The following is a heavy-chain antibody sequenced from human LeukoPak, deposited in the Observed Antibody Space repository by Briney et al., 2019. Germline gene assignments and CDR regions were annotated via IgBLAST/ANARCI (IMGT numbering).Heavy chain of an antibody. CDR2: IIPIFGTA. CDR3: ARALDSSGYYTVTTSSFDY. V-gene: IGHV1-69*05. CDR1: GGTFSSYA. Sequence: SVKVSCKASGGTFSSYAISWVRQAPGQGLEWMGRIIPIFGTANYAQKFQGRVTITTDESTSTAYMELSSLRSEDTAVYYCARALDSSGYYTVTTSSFDYWGQGTLVTVSS. D-gene: IGHD3-22*01. J-gene: IGHJ4*02.